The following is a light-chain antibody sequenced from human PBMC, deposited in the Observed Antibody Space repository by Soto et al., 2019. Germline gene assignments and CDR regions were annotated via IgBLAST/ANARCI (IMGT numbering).Light chain of an antibody. Sequence: QSVLTQPPSASGPPGQKVTISSSGKRSNNGSSTVNWFQQLPGTAPKLLIHRSDQRPAGVPDRFSGSKCGTSASLAISGLQSEDEADYYCAAWDEALNGHVFGTGTKVNVL. CDR3: AAWDEALNGHV. V-gene: IGLV1-44*01. CDR2: RSD. J-gene: IGLJ1*01. CDR1: RSNNGSST.